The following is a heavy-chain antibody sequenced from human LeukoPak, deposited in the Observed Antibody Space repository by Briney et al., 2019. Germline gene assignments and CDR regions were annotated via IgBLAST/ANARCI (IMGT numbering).Heavy chain of an antibody. CDR2: IRSKTDGGTT. D-gene: IGHD3/OR15-3a*01. CDR1: GFTFSNAW. J-gene: IGHJ4*02. Sequence: GGSLRLSCAASGFTFSNAWMSWVRQAPGKGLDWVGRIRSKTDGGTTDYAAAVKGRFTISRDDSRNMLYLQMNSLKTEDTAVYYCTTWTDLYDYWGQGTLVTVSS. CDR3: TTWTDLYDY. V-gene: IGHV3-15*01.